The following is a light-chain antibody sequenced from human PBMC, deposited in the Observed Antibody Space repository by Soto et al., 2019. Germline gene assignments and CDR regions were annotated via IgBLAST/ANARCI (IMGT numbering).Light chain of an antibody. V-gene: IGKV3-15*01. J-gene: IGKJ4*01. CDR1: QSVGSK. Sequence: TVITQSPATLSVSPGERATLSCRASQSVGSKVAWYQQKPGQAPSLLIYGASTRASGIPLRFSGSGSGTEFTLTISSLQSEDFAVYYCQQYSNWPPVTFGGGTKVDSK. CDR2: GAS. CDR3: QQYSNWPPVT.